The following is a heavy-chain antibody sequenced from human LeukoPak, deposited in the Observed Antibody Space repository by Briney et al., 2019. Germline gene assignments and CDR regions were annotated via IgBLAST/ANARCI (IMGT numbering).Heavy chain of an antibody. V-gene: IGHV3-48*03. Sequence: GGSLRLSCAASGFTFSSYEMNWVRQAPGKGLEWVSYISSSGSTINYADSVKGRFTISRDNAKSSLYLQMNSLRAEDTAVYYCARIGIMIVVVNGMDVWGQGTTVTVSS. CDR3: ARIGIMIVVVNGMDV. CDR1: GFTFSSYE. CDR2: ISSSGSTI. D-gene: IGHD3-22*01. J-gene: IGHJ6*02.